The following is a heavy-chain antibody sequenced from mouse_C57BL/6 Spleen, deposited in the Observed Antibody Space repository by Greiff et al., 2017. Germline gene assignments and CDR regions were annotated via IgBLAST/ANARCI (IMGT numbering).Heavy chain of an antibody. CDR3: TSFPVTADALDD. CDR2: IYSGNSDT. V-gene: IGHV1-5*01. Sequence: VQLQQSGTVLARPGASVQMSCTTSGYTFTCSWMHWVKQRPGQGLERIGAIYSGNSDTSYTLKFKGQAKLTAVTSARSAYMELRSLTNDASAFYSCTSFPVTADALDDWVQGSSVTVSS. CDR1: GYTFTCSW. D-gene: IGHD1-1*01. J-gene: IGHJ4*01.